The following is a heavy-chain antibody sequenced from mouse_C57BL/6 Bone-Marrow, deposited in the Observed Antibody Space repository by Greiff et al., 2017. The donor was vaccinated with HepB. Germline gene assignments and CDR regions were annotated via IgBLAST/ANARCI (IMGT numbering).Heavy chain of an antibody. D-gene: IGHD4-1*01. CDR2: IYPGSGST. V-gene: IGHV1-55*01. Sequence: QVQLQQPGAELVKPGASVKMSCKASGYTFTSYWITWVKQRPGQGLEWIGDIYPGSGSTNYNEKFKGKATLTVDTSSNTAYMQLSSLTSEDSAVYYCARLTGLGPDYWGQGTTLTVSS. J-gene: IGHJ2*01. CDR3: ARLTGLGPDY. CDR1: GYTFTSYW.